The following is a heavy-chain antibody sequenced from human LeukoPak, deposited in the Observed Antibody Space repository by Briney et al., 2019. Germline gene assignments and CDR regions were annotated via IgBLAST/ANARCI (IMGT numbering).Heavy chain of an antibody. CDR1: GGSISSSSYY. J-gene: IGHJ4*02. CDR3: ASSQRITMIPIPPAIDY. Sequence: PSETLSLTCTVSGGSISSSSYYWGWIRQPPGKGLEWIGSIYYSGSTYYNPSLKSRVTISVDTSKNQFSLKLSSVTAADTAVYYCASSQRITMIPIPPAIDYWGQGTLVTVSS. D-gene: IGHD3-22*01. CDR2: IYYSGST. V-gene: IGHV4-39*01.